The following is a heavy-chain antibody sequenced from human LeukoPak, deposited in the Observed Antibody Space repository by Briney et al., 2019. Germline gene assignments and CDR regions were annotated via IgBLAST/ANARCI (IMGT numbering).Heavy chain of an antibody. CDR1: GDSISSDY. CDR3: ASASGC. CDR2: IYTTGST. J-gene: IGHJ4*02. V-gene: IGHV4-4*07. D-gene: IGHD6-19*01. Sequence: PSETLSLTCSVSGDSISSDYWSWIRQLAGKGLEWIGRIYTTGSTNYNPSLKSRVTMSVDMSKNQFSLKLSSVTAADTAVYYCASASGCWGQGTLVTVSS.